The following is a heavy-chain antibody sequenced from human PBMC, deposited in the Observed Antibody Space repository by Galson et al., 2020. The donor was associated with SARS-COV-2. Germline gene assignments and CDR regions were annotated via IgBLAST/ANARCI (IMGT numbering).Heavy chain of an antibody. V-gene: IGHV3-30*04. CDR3: ARPYSGSYYAAFDI. J-gene: IGHJ3*02. CDR2: ISYDGSNK. Sequence: GGSLRLSCAASGFTFSSYAMHCVRQAPGKGLEWVAVISYDGSNKYYADSVKGRFTISRDNSKNTLYLQMNSRRAEDTAVYYCARPYSGSYYAAFDIWGQGTMVTVSS. CDR1: GFTFSSYA. D-gene: IGHD1-26*01.